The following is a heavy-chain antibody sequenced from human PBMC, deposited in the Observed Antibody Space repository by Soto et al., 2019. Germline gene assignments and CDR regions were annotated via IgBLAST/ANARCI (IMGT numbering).Heavy chain of an antibody. CDR2: ISYDGSNK. D-gene: IGHD6-19*01. CDR3: ARDHGASSGWYGPQGKYFDY. CDR1: GFTFSSYA. Sequence: QVQLVESGGGVVQPGRSLRLSCAASGFTFSSYAMHWVRQAPGKGLEWVAVISYDGSNKYYADSVKGRFTISRDNSKNTRYLQMNSLRAEETAVYYCARDHGASSGWYGPQGKYFDYWGQGNLVTVSS. V-gene: IGHV3-30-3*01. J-gene: IGHJ4*02.